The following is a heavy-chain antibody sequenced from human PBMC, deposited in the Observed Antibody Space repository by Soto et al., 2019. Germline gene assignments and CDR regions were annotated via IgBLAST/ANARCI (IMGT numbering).Heavy chain of an antibody. CDR2: ISSSSYT. D-gene: IGHD1-26*01. CDR3: ARDDSGSLFQDSYYYGMDV. V-gene: IGHV3-11*05. J-gene: IGHJ6*02. Sequence: QVQLVESGGGLVKPGGSLRLSCAASGFTFSDYYMSWIRQAPGKGLEWVSYISSSSYTNYADSVKGRFTISRDNAKNSLYLQMNSLRAEDTAVYYCARDDSGSLFQDSYYYGMDVWGQGTTVTVSS. CDR1: GFTFSDYY.